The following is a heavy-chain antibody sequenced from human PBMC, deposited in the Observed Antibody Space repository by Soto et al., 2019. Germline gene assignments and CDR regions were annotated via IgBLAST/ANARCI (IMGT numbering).Heavy chain of an antibody. D-gene: IGHD1-26*01. J-gene: IGHJ5*01. V-gene: IGHV4-59*11. Sequence: QLQLQESGPRLVKPSETLSLTCTVSGASITSHFWAWIRQPPGKELEWIGYVYHSGTTKYNPSRESRVTLSVDTSKSQFSLNLNSLPSGDTAVYYCARLGRGGFDPWGQGTLVTVS. CDR2: VYHSGTT. CDR1: GASITSHF. CDR3: ARLGRGGFDP.